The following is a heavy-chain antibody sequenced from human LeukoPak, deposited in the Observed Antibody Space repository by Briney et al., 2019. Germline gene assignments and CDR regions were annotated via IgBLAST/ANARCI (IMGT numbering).Heavy chain of an antibody. J-gene: IGHJ4*02. Sequence: ASVKVSCTASAYPFNNYYINWKRQSPVQGLEWTGIINPTGDSTTYAQKFQGRVTMTRDTSTSTVFMELSSLRSDDTAVYYCARGAGSGGERPLDYWSQGTLITVSS. CDR2: INPTGDST. CDR3: ARGAGSGGERPLDY. V-gene: IGHV1-46*02. D-gene: IGHD6-13*01. CDR1: AYPFNNYY.